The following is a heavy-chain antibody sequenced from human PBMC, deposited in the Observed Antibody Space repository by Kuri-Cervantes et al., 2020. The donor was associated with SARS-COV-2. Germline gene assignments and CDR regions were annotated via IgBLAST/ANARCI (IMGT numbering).Heavy chain of an antibody. D-gene: IGHD3-16*01. V-gene: IGHV3-23*01. CDR1: GFTFSTFA. J-gene: IGHJ4*02. CDR2: ISASGLST. CDR3: ARWGVYYFDY. Sequence: GESLKISCAASGFTFSTFAMTWVRQAPGKGLEWVSTISASGLSTYYADSLQGRFTISRDNAKNSLYLQMNSLRAEDTAVYYCARWGVYYFDYWGQGTLVTVSS.